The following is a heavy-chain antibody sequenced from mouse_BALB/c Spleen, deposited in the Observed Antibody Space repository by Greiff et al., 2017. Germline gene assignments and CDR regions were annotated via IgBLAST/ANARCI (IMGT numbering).Heavy chain of an antibody. Sequence: QVQLQQPGAELVKPGTSVKLSCKASGYNFTSYWINWVKLTPGQGLEWIGAIYPGSGSTNYNEKFKSKATLTVDTSSSTAYMQLSSLSSKDSALYYCTREEVGFAYWGQGTMVTVSA. V-gene: IGHV1-55*01. J-gene: IGHJ3*01. CDR1: GYNFTSYW. D-gene: IGHD1-1*01. CDR3: TREEVGFAY. CDR2: IYPGSGST.